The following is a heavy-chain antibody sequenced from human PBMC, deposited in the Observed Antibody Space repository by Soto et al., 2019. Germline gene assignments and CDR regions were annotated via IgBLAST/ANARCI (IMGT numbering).Heavy chain of an antibody. V-gene: IGHV4-4*02. CDR2: IYHSGST. CDR3: ARVVAAAGSNWFDP. J-gene: IGHJ5*02. Sequence: SETLSLTCAVSGGSISSSNWWSWVRQSPGKGLEWIGEIYHSGSTNYNPSLKSRVTISVDTSKNQFSLKLSSVTAADTAVYYCARVVAAAGSNWFDPWGQGTLVTVSS. CDR1: GGSISSSNW. D-gene: IGHD6-13*01.